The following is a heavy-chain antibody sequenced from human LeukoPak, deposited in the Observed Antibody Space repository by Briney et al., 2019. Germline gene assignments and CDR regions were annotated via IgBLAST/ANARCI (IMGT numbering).Heavy chain of an antibody. V-gene: IGHV1-46*01. D-gene: IGHD6-13*01. CDR2: INHSGGST. J-gene: IGHJ4*02. CDR1: GYTFTSYY. Sequence: GASVKVSCKASGYTFTSYYMHWVPQSPGQRLEWMGIINHSGGSTSYAQKFQGRVTMTRATSTSTVYMELSSLRSEDTAVYYCARDHRGSSSPGYWGQGTLVTVSS. CDR3: ARDHRGSSSPGY.